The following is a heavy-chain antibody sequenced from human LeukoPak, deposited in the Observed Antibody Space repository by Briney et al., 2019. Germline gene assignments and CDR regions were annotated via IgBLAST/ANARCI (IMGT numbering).Heavy chain of an antibody. J-gene: IGHJ3*02. V-gene: IGHV1-8*01. Sequence: GASVKVSCKASGYTFTSYDINWVRQATGQGLEWMGWMNPNSGNTGYAQKFQGRVTMTRNTSISTAHMELSSLRSEDTAVYYCARGGGRYRSNAFDIWGQGTMVTVSS. CDR1: GYTFTSYD. CDR3: ARGGGRYRSNAFDI. D-gene: IGHD3-16*02. CDR2: MNPNSGNT.